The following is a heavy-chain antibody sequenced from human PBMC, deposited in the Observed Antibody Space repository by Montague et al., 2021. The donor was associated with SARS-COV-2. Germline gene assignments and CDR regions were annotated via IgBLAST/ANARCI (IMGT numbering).Heavy chain of an antibody. CDR3: AHRRPLWGYFDC. CDR2: IYWDDDK. V-gene: IGHV2-5*02. D-gene: IGHD7-27*01. CDR1: GFSLSTSGVG. Sequence: PALVKPTQTLMLTCTFSGFSLSTSGVGVGWIRQPPGKALEWLALIYWDDDKRYSPSLKSRLTITKDTSKNQVVLTMTNMDPVDTATYYCAHRRPLWGYFDCWGQGTLVTVSS. J-gene: IGHJ4*02.